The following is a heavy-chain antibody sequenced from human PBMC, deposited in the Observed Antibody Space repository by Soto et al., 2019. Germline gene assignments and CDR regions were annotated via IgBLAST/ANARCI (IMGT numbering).Heavy chain of an antibody. Sequence: PSETLSLTCTVSGGSISSSTYYWGWIRQPPGKGLEWIGSVYYSGSTYYNPSLKSRVTISVDTSNNQFSLKLNSVTAADTAVYYCARHQYYYDSSGYTLDYWGQGTLVPVSS. V-gene: IGHV4-39*01. J-gene: IGHJ4*02. CDR3: ARHQYYYDSSGYTLDY. D-gene: IGHD3-22*01. CDR1: GGSISSSTYY. CDR2: VYYSGST.